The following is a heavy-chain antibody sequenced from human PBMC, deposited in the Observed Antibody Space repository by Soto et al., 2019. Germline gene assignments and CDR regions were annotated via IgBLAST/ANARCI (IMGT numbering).Heavy chain of an antibody. CDR2: INHSGST. V-gene: IGHV4-34*01. D-gene: IGHD6-6*01. CDR3: ARDSSSSSYGMDV. J-gene: IGHJ6*02. CDR1: GGSFSGYY. Sequence: QVQLQQWGAGLLKPSETLSLTCAVYGGSFSGYYWSWIRQPPGKGLAWIGEINHSGSTNYNPSLKSRVTISVDTSKNQFSLKLSSVTAADTAVYYCARDSSSSSYGMDVWGQGTKVTVSS.